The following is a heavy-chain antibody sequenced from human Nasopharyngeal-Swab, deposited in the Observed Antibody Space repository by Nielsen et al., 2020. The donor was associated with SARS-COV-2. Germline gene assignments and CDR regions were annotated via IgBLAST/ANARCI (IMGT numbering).Heavy chain of an antibody. V-gene: IGHV1-24*01. D-gene: IGHD3-3*01. CDR1: GYTLTVLH. J-gene: IGHJ3*02. CDR3: ASEGSGVFGVVIYAFDI. CDR2: VVPEDGEP. Sequence: ASVKVSCKVSGYTLTVLHIHWLRQAPGKGLEWMGTVVPEDGEPIYAQNFQGRVTMTEDTSTYTAYLELSSLRSEDTAVYYCASEGSGVFGVVIYAFDIWGPGTLVTVSS.